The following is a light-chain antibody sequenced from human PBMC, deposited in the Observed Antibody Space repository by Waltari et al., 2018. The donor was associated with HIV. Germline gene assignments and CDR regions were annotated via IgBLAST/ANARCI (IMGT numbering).Light chain of an antibody. Sequence: QSVLSQPPSSSGTPGQRVTISCSGSSTNIGSNTVTWYQQLPGTAPELLIYTNTQRPSRVPDRFSGSKSGTSASLAISGLLSEDEADYYCAAWDDSLNVYVFGTGTKVTVL. J-gene: IGLJ1*01. V-gene: IGLV1-44*01. CDR3: AAWDDSLNVYV. CDR2: TNT. CDR1: STNIGSNT.